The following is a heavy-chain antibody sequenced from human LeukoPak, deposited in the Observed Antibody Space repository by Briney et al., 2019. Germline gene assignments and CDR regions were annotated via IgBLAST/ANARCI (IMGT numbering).Heavy chain of an antibody. Sequence: SETLSLTCTVSGGSISSYYWSWIRQPPGKGLEWIGYIYYSGSTNYNPSLKSRVTISVDTSKNQFSLKLSSVTAADTAVYYCARVTGGYDFWSGYYRMDAFDIWGQGTMVTVSS. CDR1: GGSISSYY. D-gene: IGHD3-3*01. CDR2: IYYSGST. V-gene: IGHV4-59*01. CDR3: ARVTGGYDFWSGYYRMDAFDI. J-gene: IGHJ3*02.